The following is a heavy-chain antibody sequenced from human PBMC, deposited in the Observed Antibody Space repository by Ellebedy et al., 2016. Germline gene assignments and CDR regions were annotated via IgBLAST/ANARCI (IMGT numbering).Heavy chain of an antibody. Sequence: SETLSLXCTVSGGSISSGGYYWSWIRQHPGKGLEWIGYIYYSGSTYYNPSLKSRVTISVDTSKNQFSLKLSSVTAADTAVYYCARQFSSILTGYYGQFDYWGQGTLVTVSS. CDR1: GGSISSGGYY. V-gene: IGHV4-31*03. D-gene: IGHD3-9*01. CDR3: ARQFSSILTGYYGQFDY. J-gene: IGHJ4*02. CDR2: IYYSGST.